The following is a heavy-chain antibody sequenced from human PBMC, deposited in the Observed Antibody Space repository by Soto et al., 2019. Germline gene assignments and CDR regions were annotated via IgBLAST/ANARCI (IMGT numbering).Heavy chain of an antibody. CDR2: IYPGGST. J-gene: IGHJ4*02. D-gene: IGHD3-10*01. Sequence: PGGSLRLSCAASGFIVSNNYMSWVRQAPGKGLEWVSVIYPGGSTYCAGSVKGRFTVSRDNSKNTLYLQMDSLRAEDTAVYYCAKGEVRGIIPSYFDYWGLGTLVTVSS. V-gene: IGHV3-66*02. CDR3: AKGEVRGIIPSYFDY. CDR1: GFIVSNNY.